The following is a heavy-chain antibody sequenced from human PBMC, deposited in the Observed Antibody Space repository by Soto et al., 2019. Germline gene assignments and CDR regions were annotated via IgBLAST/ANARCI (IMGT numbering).Heavy chain of an antibody. V-gene: IGHV3-13*01. CDR2: IGTPGDS. CDR3: ATGTASSGSFDY. J-gene: IGHJ4*02. Sequence: EVQLVESGGGLVQPGGSLRLSCAASGFTFSTYDMHWVRQATGKGLEWVSTIGTPGDSYYPGSVRSRFTISRENAKNSFYLQMNSLRAGDTAVYYCATGTASSGSFDYWGQGTPVTVSS. CDR1: GFTFSTYD. D-gene: IGHD6-25*01.